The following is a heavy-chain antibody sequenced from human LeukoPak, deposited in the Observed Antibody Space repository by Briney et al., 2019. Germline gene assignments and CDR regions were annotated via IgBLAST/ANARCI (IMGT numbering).Heavy chain of an antibody. CDR3: ARGYCSSTSCYLFDY. V-gene: IGHV1-69*13. CDR1: GGTFSSYA. Sequence: SVKVSCKASGGTFSSYAISWVRQAPGQGLEWMGGIIPIFGTANYAQKFQGRVTITADESTSTAYMELSSLRSEDTAVYYCARGYCSSTSCYLFDYWGQGTLVTVSS. CDR2: IIPIFGTA. D-gene: IGHD2-2*01. J-gene: IGHJ4*02.